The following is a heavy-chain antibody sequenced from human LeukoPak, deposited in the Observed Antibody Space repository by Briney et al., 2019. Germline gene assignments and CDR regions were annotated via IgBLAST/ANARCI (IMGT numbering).Heavy chain of an antibody. V-gene: IGHV3-23*01. Sequence: GGSLRLSCAASGFTFDDYAMSWVRQAPGKGLEWVSVISDSGGITYYTDSVKGRFTISRDNSKNTLYLQINSLRAEDTAVYYCAKGCGGDCYRCDYWGQGTLVTVSS. CDR3: AKGCGGDCYRCDY. CDR1: GFTFDDYA. CDR2: ISDSGGIT. J-gene: IGHJ4*02. D-gene: IGHD2-21*02.